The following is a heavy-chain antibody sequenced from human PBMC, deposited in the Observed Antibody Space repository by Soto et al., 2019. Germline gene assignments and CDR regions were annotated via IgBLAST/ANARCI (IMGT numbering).Heavy chain of an antibody. CDR3: VFRGGRGSNIEY. CDR1: GGSFNFA. D-gene: IGHD3-16*01. CDR2: ITPIFPTA. V-gene: IGHV1-69*01. J-gene: IGHJ4*02. Sequence: VQLVQSGTEVKKPGSSVKLSCKASGGSFNFAMSWVRQAPGQGLEWMGGITPIFPTAVEAPKFQGRVTITADEPTATVSIELTSLRSDDTAVYFCVFRGGRGSNIEYWGPGSLV.